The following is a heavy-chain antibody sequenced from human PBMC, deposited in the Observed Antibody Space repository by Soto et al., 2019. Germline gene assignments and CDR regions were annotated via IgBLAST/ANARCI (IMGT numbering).Heavy chain of an antibody. D-gene: IGHD2-15*01. J-gene: IGHJ5*02. Sequence: SETLSLTCTVSGGSISSYYWSWIRQPPGKGLEWIGYIYYSGSTNYNPSLKSRVTISVDTSKNQFSLKLSSVTAADTAVYYCARDQGYCSGGSCYTYWFDPWGQGTLVTVSS. CDR3: ARDQGYCSGGSCYTYWFDP. CDR1: GGSISSYY. V-gene: IGHV4-59*12. CDR2: IYYSGST.